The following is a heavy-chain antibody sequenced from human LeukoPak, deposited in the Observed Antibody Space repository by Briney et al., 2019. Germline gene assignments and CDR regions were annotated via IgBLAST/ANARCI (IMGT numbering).Heavy chain of an antibody. CDR3: ARITVDYGSGSCSPYYDY. CDR1: GFTFSSYW. CDR2: IKQDGSEK. Sequence: PGGSLRLSCAASGFTFSSYWMSWVRQAPGKGLEWVANIKQDGSEKYYVDSVKGRFTISRDNAKNSLYLQMNSLRAEDTAVYYCARITVDYGSGSCSPYYDYWGQGTLVTVSS. D-gene: IGHD3-10*01. V-gene: IGHV3-7*01. J-gene: IGHJ4*02.